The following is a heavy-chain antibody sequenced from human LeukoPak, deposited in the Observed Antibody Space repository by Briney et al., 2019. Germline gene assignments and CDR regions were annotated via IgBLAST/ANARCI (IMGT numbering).Heavy chain of an antibody. V-gene: IGHV1-18*01. CDR3: AISYNYDSSPYFDEAFDI. Sequence: ASVKVSCKASGYTFTKYGISWVRQAPGQGLEWVGGITAARKDTSYVQKVQGRVTVTTDTSSTTSSMELRSLRSDDTAVYYCAISYNYDSSPYFDEAFDIWGQGTEVTVSS. CDR2: ITAARKDT. CDR1: GYTFTKYG. J-gene: IGHJ3*02. D-gene: IGHD3-22*01.